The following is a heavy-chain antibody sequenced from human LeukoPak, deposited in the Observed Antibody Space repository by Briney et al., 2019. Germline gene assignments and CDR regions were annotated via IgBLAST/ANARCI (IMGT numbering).Heavy chain of an antibody. J-gene: IGHJ4*02. V-gene: IGHV3-53*01. CDR3: ARGYCSGRSCYMWYSDY. CDR2: MYSGGTT. CDR1: GLTVSSNY. Sequence: GGSLRLSCAASGLTVSSNYMSWVRQAPGKGLEWVSVMYSGGTTYYADSVKGRFTISRDNSKNTLYLQMSSLRAEDTAVYYCARGYCSGRSCYMWYSDYWGQGTLVTVSS. D-gene: IGHD2-15*01.